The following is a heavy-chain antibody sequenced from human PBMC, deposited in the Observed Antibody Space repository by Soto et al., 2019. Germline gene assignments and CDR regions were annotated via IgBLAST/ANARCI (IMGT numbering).Heavy chain of an antibody. D-gene: IGHD3-22*01. CDR3: AKVPGYYDSSGAGGYFDY. V-gene: IGHV3-23*01. CDR2: ISGSGGST. J-gene: IGHJ4*02. Sequence: GGSLRLSCAASGFTVSSYAMSWVRQAPGKGLEWVSAISGSGGSTYYADSVKGRFTISRDNSKNTLYLQMNSLRAEDTAVYYCAKVPGYYDSSGAGGYFDYWGQGTLVTVSS. CDR1: GFTVSSYA.